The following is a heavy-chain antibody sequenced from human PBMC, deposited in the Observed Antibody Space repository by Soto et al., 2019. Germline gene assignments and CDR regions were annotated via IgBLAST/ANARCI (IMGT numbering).Heavy chain of an antibody. CDR3: ARERYSYGPYYFDY. D-gene: IGHD5-18*01. V-gene: IGHV3-11*01. CDR2: ITSSGSAT. CDR1: VFTFSDYY. Sequence: PGWSLRLSCASSVFTFSDYYMSWIRQAPGKGLEWVSSITSSGSATYYTDSVKGRFTISRDNAKNSLYLQMNSLRAEDTAVYYCARERYSYGPYYFDYWGQGTLVTVS. J-gene: IGHJ4*02.